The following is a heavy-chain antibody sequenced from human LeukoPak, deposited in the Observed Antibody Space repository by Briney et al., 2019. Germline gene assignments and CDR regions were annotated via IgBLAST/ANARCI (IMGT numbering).Heavy chain of an antibody. D-gene: IGHD3-22*01. Sequence: GGSLRLSCAASGFTFSSYSMNWVRQAPGKGLEWVSSISITGSYTYYADSVKGRFTISRDNAKNSLYLQMNSLRAEDTAVYYCASFFSGLLLDYWGQGTLVTVSS. CDR3: ASFFSGLLLDY. CDR2: ISITGSYT. V-gene: IGHV3-21*01. J-gene: IGHJ4*02. CDR1: GFTFSSYS.